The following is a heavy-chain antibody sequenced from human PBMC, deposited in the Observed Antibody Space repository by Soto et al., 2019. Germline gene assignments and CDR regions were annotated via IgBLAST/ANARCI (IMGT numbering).Heavy chain of an antibody. V-gene: IGHV3-73*01. CDR3: TRHGVRAPGYYYYYGMDV. CDR2: IRSKANSYAT. CDR1: GFTFSCSA. D-gene: IGHD3-16*01. Sequence: GGSLRLSCAASGFTFSCSAMHWVRQSSGKGLEWVGRIRSKANSYATAYAASVKGRFTISRDDSKNTAYLQMNSLKTEDTAVYYCTRHGVRAPGYYYYYGMDVWGQGTTVTVSS. J-gene: IGHJ6*02.